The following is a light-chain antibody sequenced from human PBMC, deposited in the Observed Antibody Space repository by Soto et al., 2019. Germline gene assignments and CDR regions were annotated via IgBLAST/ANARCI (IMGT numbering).Light chain of an antibody. J-gene: IGKJ3*01. CDR3: QQYDNLPFT. V-gene: IGKV1-33*01. Sequence: DIQMTQSPASLSASVGDRVTITCQASQDISNYLNWYQQKPGKAPKLLIYDASNLETGVPSRFSGSGSGTDFTFTISSLQPEDIATYYSQQYDNLPFTFGPGTNVDIK. CDR1: QDISNY. CDR2: DAS.